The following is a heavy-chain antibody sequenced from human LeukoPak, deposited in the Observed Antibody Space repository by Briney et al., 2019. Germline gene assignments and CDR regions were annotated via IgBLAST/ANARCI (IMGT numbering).Heavy chain of an antibody. CDR1: GYTYTNYG. V-gene: IGHV1-2*02. Sequence: ASVKVSCKASGYTYTNYGITWVRQAPGQGLEWMGWINPNSGGTNYAQKFQGRVTMTRDTSISTAYMELSRLRSDDTAVYYCATVEMATITLNYYYYYMDVWGKGTTVTVSS. D-gene: IGHD5-24*01. CDR3: ATVEMATITLNYYYYYMDV. J-gene: IGHJ6*03. CDR2: INPNSGGT.